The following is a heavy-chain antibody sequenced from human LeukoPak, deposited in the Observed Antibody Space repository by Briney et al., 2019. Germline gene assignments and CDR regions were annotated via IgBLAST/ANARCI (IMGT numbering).Heavy chain of an antibody. D-gene: IGHD5-18*01. CDR1: GLTFSSYA. J-gene: IGHJ5*02. CDR2: ISGSGGST. V-gene: IGHV3-23*01. CDR3: AKDDLSRGYSYGYRSTWFDP. Sequence: GGSLRLSCAASGLTFSSYAMSWVRQAPGKGLEWVSAISGSGGSTYYADSVKGRFTISRDNSKNTLYLQMNSLRAEDTAVYYCAKDDLSRGYSYGYRSTWFDPWGQGTLVTVSS.